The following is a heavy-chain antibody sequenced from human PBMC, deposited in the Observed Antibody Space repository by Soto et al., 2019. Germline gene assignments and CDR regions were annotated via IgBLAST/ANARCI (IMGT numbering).Heavy chain of an antibody. J-gene: IGHJ4*02. V-gene: IGHV4-59*01. D-gene: IGHD6-19*01. Sequence: PSDTLSPTFTVSGCSMSSYDWSWIRQPPGKGLEGIGCIYDRGSTNYNPPLKSPVTRSVDTSKTHFSLKLSSCCAPETSVYYCARGGGTYSSGWYYFDSWGQGTPVTVSS. CDR3: ARGGGTYSSGWYYFDS. CDR1: GCSMSSYD. CDR2: IYDRGST.